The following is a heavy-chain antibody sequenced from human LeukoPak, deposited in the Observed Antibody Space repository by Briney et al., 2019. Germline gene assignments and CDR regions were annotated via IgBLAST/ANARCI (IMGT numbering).Heavy chain of an antibody. D-gene: IGHD1-26*01. Sequence: SETLSLTCTVSGGSIDTYYWNWIRQPSGKGLEWIGYVFHTGSTNYNPSLKSRVTISVDTSKNQFSLKLSSVTAADTAVYYCARLGWELLSSRDYWGQGTLVTVSS. CDR2: VFHTGST. CDR3: ARLGWELLSSRDY. V-gene: IGHV4-59*12. J-gene: IGHJ4*02. CDR1: GGSIDTYY.